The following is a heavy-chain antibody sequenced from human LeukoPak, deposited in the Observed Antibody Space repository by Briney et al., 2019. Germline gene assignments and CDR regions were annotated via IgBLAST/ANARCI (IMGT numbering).Heavy chain of an antibody. CDR2: MNPNSGNT. D-gene: IGHD1-14*01. CDR3: ARTPHLSPGIDAFDI. J-gene: IGHJ3*02. V-gene: IGHV1-8*02. Sequence: ASVKVSCKASGYTFTGYYMHWVRQAPGQGLEWMGWMNPNSGNTGYAQKFQGRVTMTRNTSISTAYMELSSLRSEDTAVYYCARTPHLSPGIDAFDIWGQGTMVTVSS. CDR1: GYTFTGYY.